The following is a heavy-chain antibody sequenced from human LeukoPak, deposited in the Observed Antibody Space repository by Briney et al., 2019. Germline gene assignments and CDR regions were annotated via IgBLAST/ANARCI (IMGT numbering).Heavy chain of an antibody. CDR1: GGSFSGYY. V-gene: IGHV4-34*01. CDR2: INHSGST. Sequence: PSETLSLTCAVYGGSFSGYYWSWIRQPPGKGLEWIGEINHSGSTNYNPSLKSRVTISVDTSKNQFSLKLSSVTAADTAVYYCARDTYYYDSSGYSGSWFDPWGQGTLVTVSS. CDR3: ARDTYYYDSSGYSGSWFDP. J-gene: IGHJ5*02. D-gene: IGHD3-22*01.